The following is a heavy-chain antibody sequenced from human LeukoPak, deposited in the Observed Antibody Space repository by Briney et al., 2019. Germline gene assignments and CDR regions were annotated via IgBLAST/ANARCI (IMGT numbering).Heavy chain of an antibody. V-gene: IGHV3-23*01. Sequence: SGGSLRLSCAVSGITLSNYGMSWVRQAPGKGLEWVAGISDSGGRANSADCVEVRFTISRGTPKNTLYLQMNRLRVEDTAVYFCAKRGVVIRVILVGFHKEAYYFDSWGQGALVNVSS. D-gene: IGHD3-22*01. CDR3: AKRGVVIRVILVGFHKEAYYFDS. J-gene: IGHJ4*02. CDR2: ISDSGGRA. CDR1: GITLSNYG.